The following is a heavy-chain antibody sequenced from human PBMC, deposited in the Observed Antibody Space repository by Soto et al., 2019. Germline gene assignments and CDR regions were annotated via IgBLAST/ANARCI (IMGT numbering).Heavy chain of an antibody. D-gene: IGHD3-22*01. CDR3: ARGGRPWYYDSSGPLREDYFDY. Sequence: SETLSLTCTVSGGSISSGGYYWSWIRQHPGKGLEWIGYIYYSGSTYYNPSLKRRVTITVDTTRNQFSLKLSSVTAADTAVYYCARGGRPWYYDSSGPLREDYFDYWGQGTLVTVSS. CDR2: IYYSGST. J-gene: IGHJ4*02. CDR1: GGSISSGGYY. V-gene: IGHV4-31*03.